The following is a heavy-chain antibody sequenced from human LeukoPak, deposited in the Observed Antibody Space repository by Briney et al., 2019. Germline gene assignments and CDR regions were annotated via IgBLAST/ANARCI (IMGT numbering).Heavy chain of an antibody. Sequence: GGSLRLSCVASGFTFSSSWMSWVRQAPGKGLEWVANIKQDGSEKSYVESVRGRFTISRDNAKNSLYLQMNSLRAEDTAVYYCARGRKSHDSSGLFDYWGQGTLVTVSS. CDR3: ARGRKSHDSSGLFDY. V-gene: IGHV3-7*03. CDR1: GFTFSSSW. CDR2: IKQDGSEK. D-gene: IGHD3-22*01. J-gene: IGHJ4*02.